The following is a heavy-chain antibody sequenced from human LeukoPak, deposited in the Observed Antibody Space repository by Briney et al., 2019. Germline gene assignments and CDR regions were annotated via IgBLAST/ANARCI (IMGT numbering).Heavy chain of an antibody. J-gene: IGHJ4*02. CDR2: ISSSSSYI. CDR1: GFTFSSYS. D-gene: IGHD3-10*01. CDR3: ARAKDGSGKGFDY. V-gene: IGHV3-21*01. Sequence: GGSLRLSCAASGFTFSSYSMNWVRQAPGKGLEWVSSISSSSSYIYYADSVKGRFTISRDNAKNSLYLQMNSLRAEDTAVYYCARAKDGSGKGFDYWGQGTQVTVSS.